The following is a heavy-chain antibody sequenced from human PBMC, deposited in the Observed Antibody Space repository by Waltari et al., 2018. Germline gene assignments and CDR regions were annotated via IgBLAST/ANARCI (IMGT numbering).Heavy chain of an antibody. D-gene: IGHD3-3*01. J-gene: IGHJ4*02. Sequence: QVQLQQWGAGLLKPSETLSLTCAVDGGSFSGYYWSWIRQPPGKGLEWIGEINHSGSTNYNPSLKSRVTISVDTSKNQFSLKLSSVTAADTAVYYCARGLSPYYDFWSGYFGYWGQGTLVTVSS. CDR1: GGSFSGYY. CDR2: INHSGST. CDR3: ARGLSPYYDFWSGYFGY. V-gene: IGHV4-34*01.